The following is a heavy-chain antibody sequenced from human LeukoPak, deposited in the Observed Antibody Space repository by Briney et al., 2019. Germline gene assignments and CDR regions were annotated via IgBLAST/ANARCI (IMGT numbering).Heavy chain of an antibody. Sequence: SETLSLTCTVSGGSISSYYWSWIRQPPGKGLEWIGYIYYSGSTNYNPSLKSRVTISVDTSKNQFSLKLSSVTAADTAVYYCARRGAACANYYYGMDVWGQGTTVTVSS. D-gene: IGHD6-13*01. CDR3: ARRGAACANYYYGMDV. CDR1: GGSISSYY. V-gene: IGHV4-59*08. J-gene: IGHJ6*02. CDR2: IYYSGST.